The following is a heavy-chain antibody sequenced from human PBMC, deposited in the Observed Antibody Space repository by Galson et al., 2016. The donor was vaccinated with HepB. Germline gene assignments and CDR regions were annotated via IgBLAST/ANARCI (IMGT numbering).Heavy chain of an antibody. J-gene: IGHJ2*01. CDR3: ARPFGGPPGGEHWYFDL. V-gene: IGHV4-59*01. CDR2: IYYSGST. D-gene: IGHD4-23*01. CDR1: GGSISSYY. Sequence: ETLSLTCTVSGGSISSYYWSWIRQPPGKGLEWIGYIYYSGSTNYNPSLKSRVTISVDTSKNQFSLKLSSVTAADTAVYYCARPFGGPPGGEHWYFDLWGRGTLVTVSS.